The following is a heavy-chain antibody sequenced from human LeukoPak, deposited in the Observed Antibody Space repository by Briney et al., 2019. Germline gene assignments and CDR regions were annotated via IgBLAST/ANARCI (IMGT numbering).Heavy chain of an antibody. CDR1: GYTFAGYY. J-gene: IGHJ6*03. CDR2: INPNSGGT. D-gene: IGHD2-15*01. V-gene: IGHV1-2*02. Sequence: GASVTVSCKASGYTFAGYYMHWVRQAPGQGLEWMGWINPNSGGTNYAQKFQGRVTMTRDTSISTAYMELSRLRSDDTAVYYCARAPDRYCSGGSCYRGYYYYYMDVWGKGTTVTVSS. CDR3: ARAPDRYCSGGSCYRGYYYYYMDV.